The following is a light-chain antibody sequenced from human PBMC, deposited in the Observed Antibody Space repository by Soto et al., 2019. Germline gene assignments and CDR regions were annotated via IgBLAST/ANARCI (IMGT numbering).Light chain of an antibody. V-gene: IGKV1-39*01. CDR1: QIISTY. Sequence: IQMTQSPSSVSASVVDRVTITFRTSQIISTYLNWYQQKPGKAPKLLIYAASSLQRGVAPRFSGSGSGTALTLTISSLQAADFATYYCQQSYSTPITFGQGTRLEIK. J-gene: IGKJ5*01. CDR2: AAS. CDR3: QQSYSTPIT.